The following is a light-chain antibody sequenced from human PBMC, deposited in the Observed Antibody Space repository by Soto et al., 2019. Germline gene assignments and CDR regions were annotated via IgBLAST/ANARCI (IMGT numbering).Light chain of an antibody. Sequence: IVLTQSPATLSLSPWERSTLSCRASQSVSSYLAWYQQKPGQAPKLLIYDASSRATGIPDRCSGSGSGTDFTLTISRREPADFAVYYCQQSASSPRTFGGGTKVDIK. CDR1: QSVSSY. V-gene: IGKV3-20*01. CDR2: DAS. J-gene: IGKJ4*01. CDR3: QQSASSPRT.